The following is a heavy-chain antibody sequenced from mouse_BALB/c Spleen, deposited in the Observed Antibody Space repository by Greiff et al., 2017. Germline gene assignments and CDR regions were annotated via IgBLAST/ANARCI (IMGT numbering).Heavy chain of an antibody. Sequence: EVNLVESGGGLVQPGGSRKLSCAASGFTFSSFGMHWVRQAPEKGLEWVAYISSGSSTIYYADTVKGRFTISRDNPKNTLFLQMTSLRSEDTAMYYCARGAITTVVVPGFDYWGQGTTLTVSS. CDR1: GFTFSSFG. J-gene: IGHJ2*01. V-gene: IGHV5-17*02. CDR2: ISSGSSTI. D-gene: IGHD1-1*01. CDR3: ARGAITTVVVPGFDY.